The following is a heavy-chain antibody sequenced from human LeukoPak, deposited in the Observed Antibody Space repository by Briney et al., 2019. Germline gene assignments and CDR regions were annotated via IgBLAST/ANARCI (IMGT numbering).Heavy chain of an antibody. Sequence: PSETLSLTCTVSGGSISSYYWSWIRQPPGKGLEWVGYIYYSGSTNYNPSLKSRVTISVDTSKNQFSLKLSSVTAADTAVYYCARRRGYSYSNDYWGQGTLVTVSS. J-gene: IGHJ4*02. CDR3: ARRRGYSYSNDY. D-gene: IGHD5-18*01. V-gene: IGHV4-59*08. CDR1: GGSISSYY. CDR2: IYYSGST.